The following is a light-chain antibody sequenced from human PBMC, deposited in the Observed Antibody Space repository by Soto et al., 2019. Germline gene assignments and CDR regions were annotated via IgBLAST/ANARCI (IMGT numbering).Light chain of an antibody. Sequence: QSALTQPASVSGSPGQSITISCTGTSSDIGSHNFVSWHQQHPGKAPKFIIYGVSKRPSGVSNRFSGSKSGNTASLTIAGLQADAEADYYCSSYTSTYIWVFGGGTKLTVL. V-gene: IGLV2-14*01. CDR3: SSYTSTYIWV. J-gene: IGLJ3*02. CDR2: GVS. CDR1: SSDIGSHNF.